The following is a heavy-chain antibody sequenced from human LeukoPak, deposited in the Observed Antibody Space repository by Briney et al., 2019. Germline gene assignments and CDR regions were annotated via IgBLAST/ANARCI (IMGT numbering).Heavy chain of an antibody. CDR2: IYSSGST. CDR3: AREGLNMVRGVIPKEAWGWFDP. Sequence: SETLSLTCAVSGGSISSGSYYWNWIRQPAGKGLEWIGRIYSSGSTNYNPSLKSRVTISVDTSKNQFSLKLSSVTAADTAVYYCAREGLNMVRGVIPKEAWGWFDPWGQGTLVTVSS. J-gene: IGHJ5*02. D-gene: IGHD3-10*01. V-gene: IGHV4-61*02. CDR1: GGSISSGSYY.